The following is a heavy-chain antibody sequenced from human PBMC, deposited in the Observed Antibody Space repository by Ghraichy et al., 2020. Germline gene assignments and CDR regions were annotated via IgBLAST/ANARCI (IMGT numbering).Heavy chain of an antibody. J-gene: IGHJ6*02. V-gene: IGHV1-69*13. CDR1: GGTFSSYA. Sequence: SVKVSCKASGGTFSSYAISWVRQAPGQGLEWMGGIIPIFGTANYAQKFQGRVTITADESTSTAYMELSSLRSEDTAVYYCARGGKPTPADYYYYYGMDVWGQGTTVTVSS. CDR3: ARGGKPTPADYYYYYGMDV. CDR2: IIPIFGTA. D-gene: IGHD3-10*01.